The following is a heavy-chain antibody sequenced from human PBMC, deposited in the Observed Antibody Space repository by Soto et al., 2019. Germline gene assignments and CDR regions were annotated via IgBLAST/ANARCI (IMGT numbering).Heavy chain of an antibody. D-gene: IGHD2-2*01. J-gene: IGHJ4*02. Sequence: GGSLRLSCAASGFTFSSYAMSWVRQAPGKGLEWVTAISGSGGSTYYADYVKGRFTISRDNSKNTLYLKMNSLRAEDTAVYYCAKEGYCSGTSCYAADYWGQGT. V-gene: IGHV3-23*01. CDR3: AKEGYCSGTSCYAADY. CDR1: GFTFSSYA. CDR2: ISGSGGST.